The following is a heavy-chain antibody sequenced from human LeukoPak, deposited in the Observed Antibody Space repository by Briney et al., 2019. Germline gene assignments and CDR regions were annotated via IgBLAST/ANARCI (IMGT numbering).Heavy chain of an antibody. V-gene: IGHV3-23*01. D-gene: IGHD4-17*01. J-gene: IGHJ5*02. Sequence: GGSLRLSCAASGFTFSSYAMSWVRQAPGKGLEWVSIISGSGGSTDYADSVKGRFTISRDNSKNTLYLQMNSLRAEDTAVYYCAKLPNHYGDYGFLNWFDPWGQGTLVTVSS. CDR3: AKLPNHYGDYGFLNWFDP. CDR2: ISGSGGST. CDR1: GFTFSSYA.